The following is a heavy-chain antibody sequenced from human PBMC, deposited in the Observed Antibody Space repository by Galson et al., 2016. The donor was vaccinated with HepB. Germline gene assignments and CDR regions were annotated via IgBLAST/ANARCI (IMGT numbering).Heavy chain of an antibody. Sequence: CAISGDSVSSNSAAWNWIRQSPSRGLEWLGRTYYRSKWYNEYAVSVKSRITTNPDTSKNQFSLQLNSVTPEDTAVYYCARDLREALAGTGYYYYGLVVWGQGTTVTVSS. D-gene: IGHD6-19*01. J-gene: IGHJ6*02. V-gene: IGHV6-1*01. CDR1: GDSVSSNSAA. CDR2: TYYRSKWYN. CDR3: ARDLREALAGTGYYYYGLVV.